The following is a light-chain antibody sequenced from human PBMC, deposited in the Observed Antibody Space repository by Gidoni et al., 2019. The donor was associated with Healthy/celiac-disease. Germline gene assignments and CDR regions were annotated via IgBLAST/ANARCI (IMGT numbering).Light chain of an antibody. J-gene: IGLJ3*02. CDR3: QTWGTGV. CDR1: SGHSSYA. V-gene: IGLV4-69*01. Sequence: QLVLTQSPSASAPLGASVKLTCTLSSGHSSYAIAWNQQQPEKGPRYLMKLNSDGSHSKGDGIPDRFSGSSSGAERYLTISSLQSEDEADYYCQTWGTGVFGGGTKLTVL. CDR2: LNSDGSH.